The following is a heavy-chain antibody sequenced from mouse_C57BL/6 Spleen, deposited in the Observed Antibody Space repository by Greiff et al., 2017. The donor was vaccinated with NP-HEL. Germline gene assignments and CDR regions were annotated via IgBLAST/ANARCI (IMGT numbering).Heavy chain of an antibody. CDR1: GYAFSSSW. CDR2: IYPGDGDT. V-gene: IGHV1-82*01. J-gene: IGHJ2*01. CDR3: ARWLYYDYDGYFDY. D-gene: IGHD2-4*01. Sequence: VQLQQSGPELVKPGASVKISCKASGYAFSSSWMNWVKQRPGKGLEWIGRIYPGDGDTNYNGKFKGKATLTADKSSSTAYMQLSSLTSEDSAVYFCARWLYYDYDGYFDYWGQGTTLTVSS.